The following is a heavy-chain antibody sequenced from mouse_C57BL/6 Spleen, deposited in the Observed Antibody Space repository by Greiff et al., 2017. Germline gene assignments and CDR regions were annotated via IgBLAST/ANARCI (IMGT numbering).Heavy chain of an antibody. Sequence: VQLQQSGAELVRPGTSVKVSCKASGYAFTNYLIEWVKQRPGQGLEWIGVINPGSGGTNYNEKFKGKATLTADKSSSTAYMQLSSLTSEDSAVYFCARGDDGNYWYFDVWGTGTTVTVSS. D-gene: IGHD2-1*01. CDR3: ARGDDGNYWYFDV. J-gene: IGHJ1*03. V-gene: IGHV1-54*01. CDR2: INPGSGGT. CDR1: GYAFTNYL.